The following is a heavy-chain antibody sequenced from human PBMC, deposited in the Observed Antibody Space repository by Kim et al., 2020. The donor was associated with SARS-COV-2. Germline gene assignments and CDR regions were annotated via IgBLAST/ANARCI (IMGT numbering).Heavy chain of an antibody. Sequence: GGSLRLSCAASGFIFHEYSMHWVRQAPGKDLEWVALITWDGGSTFYADSVKGRFSISRDKSENSLHMQMNSLTIEDSALYYCAKEKSRIWDFWGQGTLVT. J-gene: IGHJ4*02. D-gene: IGHD3-16*01. CDR2: ITWDGGST. CDR1: GFIFHEYS. V-gene: IGHV3-43*01. CDR3: AKEKSRIWDF.